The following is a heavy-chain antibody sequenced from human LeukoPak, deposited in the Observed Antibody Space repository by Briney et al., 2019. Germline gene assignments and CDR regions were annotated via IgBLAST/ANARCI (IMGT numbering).Heavy chain of an antibody. CDR3: AKVGSGWYGVDY. J-gene: IGHJ4*02. CDR1: GIIFSGYG. V-gene: IGHV3-30*02. Sequence: PGGSLRLSCEVSGIIFSGYGIHWVRQAPGEGLEWVAFIRYDGTNKYYADSVKGRFTISRDNSNNTLYLQMNSLRVEDTAVYYCAKVGSGWYGVDYWGQGTLVTVSS. CDR2: IRYDGTNK. D-gene: IGHD6-19*01.